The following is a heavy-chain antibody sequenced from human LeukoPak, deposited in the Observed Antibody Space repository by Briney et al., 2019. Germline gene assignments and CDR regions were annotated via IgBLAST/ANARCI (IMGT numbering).Heavy chain of an antibody. CDR2: ISAYYGHT. CDR1: GYTFTSYG. Sequence: ASVKVSCKASGYTFTSYGISWVRQAPGQGPEWMGWISAYYGHTNYAPKLQGRVTMTTDTSTSTAYMELRSLRSDDTAVYYCAREPYYYGSGSLDYWGQGTLVTVSS. V-gene: IGHV1-18*01. J-gene: IGHJ4*02. CDR3: AREPYYYGSGSLDY. D-gene: IGHD3-10*01.